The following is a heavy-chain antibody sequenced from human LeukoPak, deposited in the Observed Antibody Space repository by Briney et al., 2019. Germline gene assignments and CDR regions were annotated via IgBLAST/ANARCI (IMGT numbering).Heavy chain of an antibody. CDR3: ARANFLYCSSTSCLFDY. CDR2: INPNSGGT. Sequence: ASVKVSCKASGYTFTDYMHWVRLAPGQGLEWMGWINPNSGGTNYVQKFQGWVTMTRDTSIITAYMELSRLTSDDTAVYYCARANFLYCSSTSCLFDYWGQGTLVTVSS. V-gene: IGHV1-2*04. D-gene: IGHD2-2*01. CDR1: GYTFTDY. J-gene: IGHJ4*02.